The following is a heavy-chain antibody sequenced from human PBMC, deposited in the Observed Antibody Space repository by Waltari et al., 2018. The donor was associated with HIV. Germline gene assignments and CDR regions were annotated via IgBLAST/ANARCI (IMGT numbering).Heavy chain of an antibody. D-gene: IGHD5-12*01. V-gene: IGHV1-69*12. CDR2: IIPIYGAA. Sequence: QVHLVQSGAEVKKPGSSVRVSCKASGGTFNSFAISWVRQAPGQGFEWMGGIIPIYGAAEYTQKFQGRVTFTAEESTSTAYMELSSLRFEDTAVYYCARDVDNNGVDVWGQGTTVTVSS. CDR1: GGTFNSFA. J-gene: IGHJ6*02. CDR3: ARDVDNNGVDV.